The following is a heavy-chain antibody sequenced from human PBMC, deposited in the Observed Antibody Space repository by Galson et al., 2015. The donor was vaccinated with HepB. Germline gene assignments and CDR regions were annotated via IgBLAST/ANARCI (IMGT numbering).Heavy chain of an antibody. CDR2: ISSSSSYI. D-gene: IGHD3-10*01. J-gene: IGHJ6*03. Sequence: SLRLSCAASGFTFSSYSMNWVRQAPGKGLEWVSSISSSSSYIYYADSVKGRFTISRDNAKNSLYLQMNSLRAEDTAVYYCARDDSGYYYYYYMDVWGKGTTVTVSS. V-gene: IGHV3-21*01. CDR3: ARDDSGYYYYYYMDV. CDR1: GFTFSSYS.